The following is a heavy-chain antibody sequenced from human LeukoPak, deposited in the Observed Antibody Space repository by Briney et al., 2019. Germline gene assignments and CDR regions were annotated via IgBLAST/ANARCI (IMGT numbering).Heavy chain of an antibody. CDR2: ISSSSYI. CDR1: GFTFSSYS. Sequence: SGGSLRLSCAASGFTFSSYSMNWVRQAPGKGLEWVSSISSSSYIYYADSVKGRFTISRDNAKNSLYLQMNSLRAEDTAVYYCARERFEVRGVNIDYWGQGTLVTVSS. D-gene: IGHD3-10*01. J-gene: IGHJ4*02. V-gene: IGHV3-21*01. CDR3: ARERFEVRGVNIDY.